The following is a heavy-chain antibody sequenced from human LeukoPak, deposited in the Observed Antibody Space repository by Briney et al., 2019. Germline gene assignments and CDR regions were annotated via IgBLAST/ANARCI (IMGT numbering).Heavy chain of an antibody. CDR3: AAGEYCSSTICYLVY. Sequence: TASETLSPTCTVSGDSISSGGYSWSWIRQHPGKGLEWIGYIYYSGSTYYNPSLKSRVTISVDTSKNQFSLKLSSVTAADTAVYYCAAGEYCSSTICYLVYWGQGAPVTVSS. D-gene: IGHD2-2*01. J-gene: IGHJ4*02. V-gene: IGHV4-31*03. CDR2: IYYSGST. CDR1: GDSISSGGYS.